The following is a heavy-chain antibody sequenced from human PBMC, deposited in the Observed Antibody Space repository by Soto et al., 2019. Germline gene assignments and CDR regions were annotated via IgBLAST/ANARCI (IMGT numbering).Heavy chain of an antibody. J-gene: IGHJ6*03. CDR3: ARRITMVWGVYSPYYMDV. CDR2: ICNSGST. CDR1: GGSIRSYC. D-gene: IGHD3-10*01. Sequence: SETLSLTCTVSGGSIRSYCWTWIRQPPGKGLEWIGCICNSGSTNYNPSLKSRVTISVDTSKNQFSLKLSSVTVADTAVYYCARRITMVWGVYSPYYMDVWGKGTTVTVSS. V-gene: IGHV4-59*12.